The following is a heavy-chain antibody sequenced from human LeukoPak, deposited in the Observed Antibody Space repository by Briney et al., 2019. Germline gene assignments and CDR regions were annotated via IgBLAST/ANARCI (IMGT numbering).Heavy chain of an antibody. J-gene: IGHJ4*02. CDR1: GYTFTGYY. Sequence: ASVKVSCKASGYTFTGYYMHWVRQAPGQGLEWMGWINPNSGGTNYPQKFQGWVTMTRDTSVSTAYMELSRLRSDDTAVYYCARGKDYVNYQFDYWGQGTLVTVSS. CDR2: INPNSGGT. CDR3: ARGKDYVNYQFDY. D-gene: IGHD4-11*01. V-gene: IGHV1-2*04.